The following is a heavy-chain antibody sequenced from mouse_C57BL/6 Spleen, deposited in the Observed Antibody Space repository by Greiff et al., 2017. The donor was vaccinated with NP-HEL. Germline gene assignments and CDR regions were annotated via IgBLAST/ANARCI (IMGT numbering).Heavy chain of an antibody. D-gene: IGHD2-3*01. V-gene: IGHV1-63*01. CDR3: ARREVYDGYSFDY. CDR2: IYPGGGYT. Sequence: QVQLQQSGAELVRPGTSVKMSCKASGYTFTNYWIGWAKQRPGHGLEWIGDIYPGGGYTNYNEKFKGKATLTADKSSSTAYMQFSSLTSEDSAIYYCARREVYDGYSFDYWGQGTTLTVSS. J-gene: IGHJ2*01. CDR1: GYTFTNYW.